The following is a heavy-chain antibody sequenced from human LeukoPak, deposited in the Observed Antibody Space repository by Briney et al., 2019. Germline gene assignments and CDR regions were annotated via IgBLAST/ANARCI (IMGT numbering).Heavy chain of an antibody. CDR1: GFTFSSYA. Sequence: GGSLRLSCAASGFTFSSYAMSWVRQAPGKGLEWVSAISGSGGSTYYADSVKGRFTISRDNSKNTLYLQMNSLRVEDTAVYYCAKSYCSSTSCFPVGWGQGTLVTVSS. CDR3: AKSYCSSTSCFPVG. V-gene: IGHV3-23*01. CDR2: ISGSGGST. D-gene: IGHD2-2*01. J-gene: IGHJ4*02.